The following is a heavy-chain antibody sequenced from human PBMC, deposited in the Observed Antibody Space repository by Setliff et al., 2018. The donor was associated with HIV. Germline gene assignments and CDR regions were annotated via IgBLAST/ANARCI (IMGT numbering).Heavy chain of an antibody. Sequence: KTSETLSLTCTVSGVSITNGTFYWNWIRQPAGKGLEWIGRIAKTGSTNYNPSLKSRVTISVDTSKTQFSLKLSSATAADTAVYYCARGSGYDSYYYYYMDVWGKGTTVTVSS. CDR2: IAKTGST. V-gene: IGHV4-61*10. CDR1: GVSITNGTFY. D-gene: IGHD5-12*01. J-gene: IGHJ6*03. CDR3: ARGSGYDSYYYYYMDV.